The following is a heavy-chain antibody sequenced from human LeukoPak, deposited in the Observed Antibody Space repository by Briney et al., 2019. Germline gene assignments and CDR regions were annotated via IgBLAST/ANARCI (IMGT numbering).Heavy chain of an antibody. CDR1: DGSISSGGYS. V-gene: IGHV4-30-2*01. J-gene: IGHJ6*04. D-gene: IGHD3-10*01. CDR2: IYHSGST. Sequence: SETLSLTCAVSDGSISSGGYSWSWIRQPPGKGLEWIGYIYHSGSTYYNPSLKSRVTISVDTSRNQFSLKLSSVTAADTAVYYCARGSRVLLWFGALAGYYYYGMDVWGKGTTVTVSS. CDR3: ARGSRVLLWFGALAGYYYYGMDV.